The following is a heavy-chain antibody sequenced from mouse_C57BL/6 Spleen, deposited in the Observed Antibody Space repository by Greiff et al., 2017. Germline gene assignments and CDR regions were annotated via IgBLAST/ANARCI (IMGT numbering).Heavy chain of an antibody. J-gene: IGHJ2*01. CDR1: GFNIKDDY. V-gene: IGHV14-4*01. CDR2: IDPENGDT. D-gene: IGHD3-2*02. CDR3: TTSTAQARFDY. Sequence: EVQLQQSGAELVRPGASVKLSCTASGFNIKDDYMHWVKQRPEQGLEWIGWIDPENGDTEYASKFQGKATITADTSSNTAYLQLSSLTSEDTAVYYCTTSTAQARFDYWGQGTTLIVSS.